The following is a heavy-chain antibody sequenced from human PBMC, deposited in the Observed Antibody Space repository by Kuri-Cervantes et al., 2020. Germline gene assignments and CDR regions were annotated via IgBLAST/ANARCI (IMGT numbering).Heavy chain of an antibody. CDR1: GGSFSGYY. J-gene: IGHJ4*02. D-gene: IGHD2-15*01. Sequence: ESLKISCAVYGGSFSGYYWSWIRQPPGKGLEWIGRIYTSGSTNCNPSLKSRVTISVDTSKNQFSLKLSSVTAADTAVYYCARDLSGQGYFDYWGQGTLVTVSS. V-gene: IGHV4-4*08. CDR2: IYTSGST. CDR3: ARDLSGQGYFDY.